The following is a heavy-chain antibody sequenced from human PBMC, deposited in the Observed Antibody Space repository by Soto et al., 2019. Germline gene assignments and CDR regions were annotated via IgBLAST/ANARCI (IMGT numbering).Heavy chain of an antibody. Sequence: SETLSVTCTVSGASMSNGGYYWSWIRRHPGKGLESIGYIYNTGGTTYNPSLRSRITIPLDTSEYLFSLRLRSVTAADTAMYYCARVNYYASYGYPEGPYYFDYWGQGALVAVSS. CDR2: IYNTGGT. CDR1: GASMSNGGYY. J-gene: IGHJ4*02. CDR3: ARVNYYASYGYPEGPYYFDY. V-gene: IGHV4-31*03. D-gene: IGHD3-22*01.